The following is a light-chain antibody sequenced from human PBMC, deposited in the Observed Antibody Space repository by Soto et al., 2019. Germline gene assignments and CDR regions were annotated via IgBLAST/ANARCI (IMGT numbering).Light chain of an antibody. J-gene: IGKJ5*01. CDR1: QSVSSAY. CDR3: QQYGSSPPSVT. V-gene: IGKV3-20*01. Sequence: EVVLTQNQGTLSLSPGERCTLSVSTSQSVSSAYLAWYQQKRGQAPRLLIYGASNRATGIPDRFSGSGSGTDFTLTISRLEPEDFAVYYCQQYGSSPPSVTFGQGTRLEIK. CDR2: GAS.